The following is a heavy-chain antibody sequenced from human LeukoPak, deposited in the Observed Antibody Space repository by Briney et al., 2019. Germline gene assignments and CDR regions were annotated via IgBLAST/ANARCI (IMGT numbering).Heavy chain of an antibody. D-gene: IGHD2-15*01. CDR1: GYTFTSYA. V-gene: IGHV1-3*01. CDR3: ARDGAPGYCSGGSCYSFDY. CDR2: INAGNGNT. Sequence: ASVKVSCMASGYTFTSYAMHWVRQAPGQRLEWMGWINAGNGNTKYSQKFQGRVTITRDTSASTAYMELSSLRSEDTAVYYCARDGAPGYCSGGSCYSFDYWGQGTLVTVSS. J-gene: IGHJ4*02.